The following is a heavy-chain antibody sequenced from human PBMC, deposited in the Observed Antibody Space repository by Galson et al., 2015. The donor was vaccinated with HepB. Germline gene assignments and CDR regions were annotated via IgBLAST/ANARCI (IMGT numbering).Heavy chain of an antibody. Sequence: SLRLSCAASGFTFSNYGMTWVRQAPGKGLEWVSAISGSGGSTYYADSVKGRFTISRDNSKNTLYLQMNSLRAEDTAVYYCAMGVVAATLDYWGQGTLVTVSS. J-gene: IGHJ4*02. V-gene: IGHV3-23*01. D-gene: IGHD2-15*01. CDR1: GFTFSNYG. CDR3: AMGVVAATLDY. CDR2: ISGSGGST.